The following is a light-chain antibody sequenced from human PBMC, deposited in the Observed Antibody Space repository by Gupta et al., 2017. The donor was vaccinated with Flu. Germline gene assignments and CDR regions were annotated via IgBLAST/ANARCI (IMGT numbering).Light chain of an antibody. CDR2: DVS. CDR1: SSDVGGYDY. J-gene: IGLJ2*01. CDR3: NSYSSSSTLIV. Sequence: SSDVGGYDYVSWYQQHPGKAPKLMIYDVSNRPSGVSNRFSCSKSGNTAALTISGLQAEDEADYYCNSYSSSSTLIVFGGGTKLTVL. V-gene: IGLV2-14*03.